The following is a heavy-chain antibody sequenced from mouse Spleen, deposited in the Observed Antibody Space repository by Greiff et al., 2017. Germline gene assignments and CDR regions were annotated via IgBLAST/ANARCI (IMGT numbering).Heavy chain of an antibody. D-gene: IGHD1-1*01. Sequence: QVQLQQPGAELVMPGASVKLSCKASGYTFTSYWMHWVKQRPGQGLEWIGEIDPSDSYTNYNQKFKGKATLTVDKSSSTAYMQLSSLTSEDSAVYYCARGGDYGSPSWFAYWGQGTLVTVSA. J-gene: IGHJ3*01. CDR3: ARGGDYGSPSWFAY. V-gene: IGHV1-69*01. CDR1: GYTFTSYW. CDR2: IDPSDSYT.